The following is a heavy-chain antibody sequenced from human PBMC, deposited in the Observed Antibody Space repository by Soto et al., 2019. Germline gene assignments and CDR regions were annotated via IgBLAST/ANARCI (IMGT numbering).Heavy chain of an antibody. CDR2: ISAYNGNT. V-gene: IGHV1-18*01. Sequence: ASVKVSCKASGYTFTSYAMHWVRQAPGQRLEWMGWISAYNGNTNYAQKLQGRVTMTTDTSTSTAYMELRSLRSDDTAVYYCARDHQWLSWFDPWGQGTLVTVSS. CDR1: GYTFTSYA. D-gene: IGHD6-19*01. J-gene: IGHJ5*02. CDR3: ARDHQWLSWFDP.